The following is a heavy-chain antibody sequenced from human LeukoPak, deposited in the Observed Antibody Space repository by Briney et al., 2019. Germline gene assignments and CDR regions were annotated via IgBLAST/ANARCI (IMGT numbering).Heavy chain of an antibody. J-gene: IGHJ4*02. CDR3: ARDGSSGWYWVDY. CDR1: GLTFSSYA. CDR2: ISYDGSIK. Sequence: PGGSLRLSCAASGLTFSSYAMHWVRQAPGKGLEWVAVISYDGSIKYYADSVKGRFTISRDNSKNTLSLQMNSLRAEDTAVYYCARDGSSGWYWVDYWGQGTLVTVSS. V-gene: IGHV3-30-3*01. D-gene: IGHD6-19*01.